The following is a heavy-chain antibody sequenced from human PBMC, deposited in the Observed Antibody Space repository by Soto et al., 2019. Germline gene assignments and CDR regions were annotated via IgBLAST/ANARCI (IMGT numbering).Heavy chain of an antibody. J-gene: IGHJ4*02. CDR2: ISYSGST. D-gene: IGHD3-16*01. CDR3: ARMRGWASVLYCFDY. V-gene: IGHV4-30-4*01. Sequence: PSETLSLTCTVSGGSISSGNYYWSWIRQPPGKGLEWIGFISYSGSTYYNASLKSRVTISVDTSKNQFSLNLNSVTAADTAVYYCARMRGWASVLYCFDYWGQGTLVTVSS. CDR1: GGSISSGNYY.